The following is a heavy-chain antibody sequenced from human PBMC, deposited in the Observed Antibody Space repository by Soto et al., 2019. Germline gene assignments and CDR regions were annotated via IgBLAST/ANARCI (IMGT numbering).Heavy chain of an antibody. Sequence: SETLSLTCAVYGGSFSGYYWSWIRQPPGKGLEWIGEINHSGSTNYNPSLKSRVTISVDTSKNQFSLKLSSVTAADTAVYYCARVRRNGSYYYYYYMDVWGKGTTVTVSS. CDR3: ARVRRNGSYYYYYYMDV. CDR1: GGSFSGYY. CDR2: INHSGST. J-gene: IGHJ6*03. D-gene: IGHD1-26*01. V-gene: IGHV4-34*01.